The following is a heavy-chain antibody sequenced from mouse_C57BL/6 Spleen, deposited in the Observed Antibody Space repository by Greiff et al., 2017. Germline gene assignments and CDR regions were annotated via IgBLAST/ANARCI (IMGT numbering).Heavy chain of an antibody. Sequence: VQLQQSGPGLVKPSQSLSLTCSVTGYSITSGYYWNWIRQFPGNKLEWMGYISYDGSNNYNPSLKNRISITRDTSKNQFFLKLNSVTTEDTATYYCARPAMDYWGQGTSVTVSS. V-gene: IGHV3-6*01. J-gene: IGHJ4*01. CDR2: ISYDGSN. CDR1: GYSITSGYY. CDR3: ARPAMDY.